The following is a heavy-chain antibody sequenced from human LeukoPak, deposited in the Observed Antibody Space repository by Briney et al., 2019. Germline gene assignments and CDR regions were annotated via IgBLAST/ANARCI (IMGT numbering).Heavy chain of an antibody. D-gene: IGHD4-23*01. J-gene: IGHJ3*02. CDR1: GFTVSSNY. CDR3: ARALRVVRRTFDAFDI. V-gene: IGHV3-53*01. CDR2: IYSGGST. Sequence: GGSLRLSCAASGFTVSSNYMSWVRQAPGKGLEWDSVIYSGGSTYYADSVKGRFTISRDNSKNTLYLQMNSLRAEDTAVYYCARALRVVRRTFDAFDIWGQGTMVTVSS.